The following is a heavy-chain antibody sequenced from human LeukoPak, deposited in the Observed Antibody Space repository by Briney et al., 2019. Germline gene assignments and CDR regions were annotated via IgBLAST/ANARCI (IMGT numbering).Heavy chain of an antibody. Sequence: GGSLRLSCAASGFTFSSCAMSWVRQAPGKGLEWVSTVSGSGSNTFYADSVKGRFTISRDNSKDALYLQMDSLRADDTAVYFCAKTPRGYTYVPDDWGQRTLVTVSS. CDR1: GFTFSSCA. V-gene: IGHV3-23*01. J-gene: IGHJ4*02. CDR2: VSGSGSNT. D-gene: IGHD5-18*01. CDR3: AKTPRGYTYVPDD.